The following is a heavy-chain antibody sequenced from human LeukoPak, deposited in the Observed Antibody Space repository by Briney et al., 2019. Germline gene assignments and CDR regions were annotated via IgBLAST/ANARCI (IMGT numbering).Heavy chain of an antibody. D-gene: IGHD4-17*01. CDR3: AREEAYGGYKIFDY. J-gene: IGHJ4*02. Sequence: GASVKVSCKTSGYTFTGYYMHWVRQAPGQGLEWMGLINPNNGGTNYAQKFQGRVTVTRDTSISTAYMELSRLRSDDSAVYYCAREEAYGGYKIFDYWGQGTLVTVSS. CDR1: GYTFTGYY. CDR2: INPNNGGT. V-gene: IGHV1-2*02.